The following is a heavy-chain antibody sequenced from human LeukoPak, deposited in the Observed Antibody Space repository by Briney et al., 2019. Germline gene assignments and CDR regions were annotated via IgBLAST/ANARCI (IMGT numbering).Heavy chain of an antibody. CDR2: ISSSGATT. D-gene: IGHD6-13*01. CDR1: GFTFSTYW. CDR3: AIIAAAGPNDAFDI. J-gene: IGHJ3*02. V-gene: IGHV3-23*01. Sequence: GGSLRLSCAASGFTFSTYWMSWVRQAPGKGLVWISVISSSGATTYYADSVKGRFTISRDNSKNTLSLQMNSLRAKDTAVYYCAIIAAAGPNDAFDIWGQGTMVTVSS.